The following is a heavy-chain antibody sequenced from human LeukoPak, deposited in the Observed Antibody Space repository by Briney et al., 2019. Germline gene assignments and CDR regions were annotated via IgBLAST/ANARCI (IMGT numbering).Heavy chain of an antibody. V-gene: IGHV5-51*01. D-gene: IGHD5-12*01. CDR3: ARLSRYSDYDEYWFDP. CDR2: IHPGDSDT. CDR1: GYIFTSYW. J-gene: IGHJ5*02. Sequence: LGESLKISCKGSGYIFTSYWIGWVRQMPGKGLEWMGIIHPGDSDTRSSPSFQGQVTISADKSISTAYLQWNSLKASDTAMYYCARLSRYSDYDEYWFDPWGQGTLVTVSS.